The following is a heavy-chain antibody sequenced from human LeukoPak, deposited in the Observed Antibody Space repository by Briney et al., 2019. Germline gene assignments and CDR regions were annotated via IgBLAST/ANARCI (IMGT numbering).Heavy chain of an antibody. CDR3: ARDLESMVRGIYSYYYYYMDV. J-gene: IGHJ6*03. V-gene: IGHV4-4*07. CDR1: GGSISSYY. Sequence: SETLSLTCTVSGGSISSYYWSWIRQPAGKGLEWIGRIYTSGSTNYNPSLKSRVTMSVDTSKNQFSLKLSSVTAADTAVYYCARDLESMVRGIYSYYYYYMDVWGKGTTVTVSS. CDR2: IYTSGST. D-gene: IGHD3-10*01.